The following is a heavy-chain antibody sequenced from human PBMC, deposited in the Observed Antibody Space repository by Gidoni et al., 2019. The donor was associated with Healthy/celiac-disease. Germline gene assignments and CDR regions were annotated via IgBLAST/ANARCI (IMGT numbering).Heavy chain of an antibody. CDR3: ARVQNSYSNYDY. J-gene: IGHJ4*02. CDR2: ISSSGSTI. V-gene: IGHV3-11*01. Sequence: QVQLVESGGALVKPGGSLSLSCAASGFPFSDYYMRWILQAPGKGLEWVSYISSSGSTIYYADSVKGRFTIARDNAKNSLYLQMNSLRAEDTAVYYCARVQNSYSNYDYWGQGTLVTVSS. CDR1: GFPFSDYY. D-gene: IGHD4-4*01.